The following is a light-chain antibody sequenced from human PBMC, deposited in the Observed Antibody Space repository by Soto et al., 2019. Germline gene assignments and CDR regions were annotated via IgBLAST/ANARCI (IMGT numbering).Light chain of an antibody. J-gene: IGKJ3*01. Sequence: ERMMTQSPGTLSVSPGDGATLSCTASQSVNLNLAWYQQKTGQPPRLLLYGESTRATGIPVRFRGSGSGTEFTLPIIRLQSEDSAVYYCHQYNSWPRRTFGPGTKVEIK. CDR1: QSVNLN. CDR2: GES. CDR3: HQYNSWPRRT. V-gene: IGKV3-15*01.